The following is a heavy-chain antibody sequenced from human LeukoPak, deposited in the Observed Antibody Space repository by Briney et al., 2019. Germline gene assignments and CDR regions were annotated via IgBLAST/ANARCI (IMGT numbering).Heavy chain of an antibody. V-gene: IGHV4-59*08. CDR3: ARHAGGWAFDI. D-gene: IGHD2-15*01. CDR2: ISYSGST. Sequence: SETLSLTCTVSGGSISSYYWSWIRRPPGKGLEWIGYISYSGSTNYNPSLKSRVTISVDTSKNQFSLKLSSVTAADTAVYYCARHAGGWAFDIWGQGTTVTVSS. CDR1: GGSISSYY. J-gene: IGHJ3*02.